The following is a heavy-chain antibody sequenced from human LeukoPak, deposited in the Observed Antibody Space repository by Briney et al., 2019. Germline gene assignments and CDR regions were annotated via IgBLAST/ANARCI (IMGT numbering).Heavy chain of an antibody. CDR2: IYSSGTS. CDR3: ARGYGEATREAFDI. V-gene: IGHV4-4*07. J-gene: IGHJ3*02. Sequence: SETVSLTCAVSGGSISNYFWSWVRQPAGKGLECLGRIYSSGTSYYNPSLKSRVTMSVDTSKNQFSLKLSSVTAADTAVYYCARGYGEATREAFDIWGLGTLVSVSS. D-gene: IGHD4-17*01. CDR1: GGSISNYF.